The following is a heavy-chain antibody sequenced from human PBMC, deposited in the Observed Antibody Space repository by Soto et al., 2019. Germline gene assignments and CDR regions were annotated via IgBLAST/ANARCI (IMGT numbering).Heavy chain of an antibody. D-gene: IGHD2-15*01. CDR3: ARDLGGWPDY. Sequence: GASVKVSCKASGYTFTSYAMHWVRQAPGQRLEWMGWINAGNGNTKYSQKFQGRVTVTKDTSASTAYMELSSLRSEGTAVYYCARDLGGWPDYWGQGTLVTVSS. CDR2: INAGNGNT. CDR1: GYTFTSYA. V-gene: IGHV1-3*01. J-gene: IGHJ4*02.